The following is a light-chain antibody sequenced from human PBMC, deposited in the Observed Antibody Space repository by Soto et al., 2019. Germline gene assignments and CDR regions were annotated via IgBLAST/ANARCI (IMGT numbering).Light chain of an antibody. CDR1: QSISSSS. CDR2: HTS. J-gene: IGKJ1*01. CDR3: QQYDSSPRT. V-gene: IGKV3-20*01. Sequence: ENVLTQSPGTLSLSPGEIATLSCRASQSISSSSLAWYQQEPGRAPRLLIYHTSSRATGIPDRFSGSGSGTDFTLTISRLEPEDFAVYYCQQYDSSPRTFGQGTKVDIK.